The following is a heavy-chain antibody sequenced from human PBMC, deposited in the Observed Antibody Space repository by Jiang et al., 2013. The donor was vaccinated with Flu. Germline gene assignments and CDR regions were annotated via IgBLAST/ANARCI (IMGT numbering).Heavy chain of an antibody. J-gene: IGHJ4*02. Sequence: GSGLVKPSETLSLICTVSGVSIGSTSYYWGWIRQSPGKGLEWIGTIYYRSGSTFYNPSLESRVTISVDTSKNQFSLRLSSVTAADTAVYFCARLLWGELYTSSKWGQGTLVTVSS. CDR1: GVSIGSTSYY. D-gene: IGHD2-15*01. CDR3: ARLLWGELYTSSK. CDR2: IYYRSGST. V-gene: IGHV4-39*01.